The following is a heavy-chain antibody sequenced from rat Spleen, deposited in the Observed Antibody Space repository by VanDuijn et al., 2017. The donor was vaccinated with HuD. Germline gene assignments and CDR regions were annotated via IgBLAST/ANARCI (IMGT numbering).Heavy chain of an antibody. CDR3: ARVDGYYRTRDA. J-gene: IGHJ4*01. D-gene: IGHD1-12*03. V-gene: IGHV5-25*01. CDR2: ISTGGGNT. Sequence: EVQLVESDGGLVQPGRSLKLSCAASGFTFSNYYMAWVRQAPTKGLEWVASISTGGGNTYYRDSVKGRFTISSDNAKSTLYLQMDSLRSEDTATYYCARVDGYYRTRDAWGQGVSVTVSS. CDR1: GFTFSNYY.